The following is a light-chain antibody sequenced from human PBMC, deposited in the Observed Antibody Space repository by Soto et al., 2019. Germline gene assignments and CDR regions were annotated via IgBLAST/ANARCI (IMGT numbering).Light chain of an antibody. V-gene: IGKV3D-15*01. Sequence: EIVMTQSPATLSVSPGERATLSCRASQSVRSNLAWYQQMPGQPPRLLIYRASTRATSIPARFSGSGSGTEFALTVSSLQSEDFAVYYCQQYNSWPLTFGGGTKVEIK. J-gene: IGKJ4*01. CDR3: QQYNSWPLT. CDR1: QSVRSN. CDR2: RAS.